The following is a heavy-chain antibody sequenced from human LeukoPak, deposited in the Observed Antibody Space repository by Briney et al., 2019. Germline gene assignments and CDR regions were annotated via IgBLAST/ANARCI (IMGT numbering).Heavy chain of an antibody. Sequence: GRSLRLSCAASGFTFSSYWMSWVRQAPGKGLEWVANIKQDGSEKYYVDSVKGRFTISRDNAKNSLYLQMNSLRAEDTAVYYCARDGPLSEGIVVPAAPIDYWGQGTLVTVSS. J-gene: IGHJ4*02. CDR3: ARDGPLSEGIVVPAAPIDY. D-gene: IGHD2-2*01. CDR2: IKQDGSEK. V-gene: IGHV3-7*01. CDR1: GFTFSSYW.